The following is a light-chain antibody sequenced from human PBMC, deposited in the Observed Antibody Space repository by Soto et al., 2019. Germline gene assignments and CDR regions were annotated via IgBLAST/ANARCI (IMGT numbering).Light chain of an antibody. CDR2: RNN. Sequence: QSVLTQPPSASGTPGQRVTISCSGSSSNIGSNYVFWYQHLPGTAPKLLIYRNNQRPSGVPDRFSGSTSGTSASLAISGLRSEDETDYYCAAWDDSLSGVVFGGGTKVTVL. CDR3: AAWDDSLSGVV. CDR1: SSNIGSNY. V-gene: IGLV1-47*01. J-gene: IGLJ2*01.